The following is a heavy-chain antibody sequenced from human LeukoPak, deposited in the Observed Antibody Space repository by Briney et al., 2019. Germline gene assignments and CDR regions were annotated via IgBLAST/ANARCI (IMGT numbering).Heavy chain of an antibody. V-gene: IGHV3-23*01. CDR2: ITGSGGNT. CDR3: AKTRGWPYYFDY. D-gene: IGHD6-19*01. Sequence: GGSLRLSCAASGFTFSSYAMSWVREAPGKGLEWLSAITGSGGNTYDADSAKGRFSISRDNSKNTLYLQMNSLRAEDTAVYYCAKTRGWPYYFDYWGQGTLVTVSS. J-gene: IGHJ4*02. CDR1: GFTFSSYA.